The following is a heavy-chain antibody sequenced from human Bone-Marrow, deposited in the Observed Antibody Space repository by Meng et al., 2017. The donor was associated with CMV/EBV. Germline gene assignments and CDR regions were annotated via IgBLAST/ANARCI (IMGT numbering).Heavy chain of an antibody. D-gene: IGHD3-3*01. CDR3: ARMGYYDFWSGFYGMDA. CDR2: MNPNSGNT. CDR1: GYTFTSYD. Sequence: ASVKVSCKASGYTFTSYDINWVRQATGQGLEWMGWMNPNSGNTGYAQKFQGRVTITRNTSISTAYMELSSLRSEDTAVYDCARMGYYDFWSGFYGMDAWGQGTTVTVSS. V-gene: IGHV1-8*03. J-gene: IGHJ6*02.